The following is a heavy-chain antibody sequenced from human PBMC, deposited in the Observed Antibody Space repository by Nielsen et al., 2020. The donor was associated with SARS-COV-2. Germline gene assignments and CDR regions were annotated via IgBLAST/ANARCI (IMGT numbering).Heavy chain of an antibody. CDR1: GFTFSNAW. Sequence: GESLKISCAASGFTFSNAWMSWVRQAPGKGLEWVGRIKSKTDGGTTDYAAPVKGRFTISRDDSKNTLYLQMNSLKTEDTAVYYCTRDLYRQSVLLWLYWGQGTLVTVSS. V-gene: IGHV3-15*01. CDR3: TRDLYRQSVLLWLY. CDR2: IKSKTDGGTT. J-gene: IGHJ4*02. D-gene: IGHD3-10*01.